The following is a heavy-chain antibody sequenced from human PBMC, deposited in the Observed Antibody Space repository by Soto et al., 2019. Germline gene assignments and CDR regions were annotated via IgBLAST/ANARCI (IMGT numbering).Heavy chain of an antibody. CDR2: FSAGGRA. CDR1: GFSFSSYA. CDR3: AKESMPEHYGDTLFDH. D-gene: IGHD4-17*01. J-gene: IGHJ4*02. V-gene: IGHV3-23*01. Sequence: AGGSLRLSCEASGFSFSSYALSWVRQDPGKGLEWVSTFSAGGRAYYADSVKGRFTIAKDFSKNTLHLQTNSLRAEDTAVYYCAKESMPEHYGDTLFDHWGQGTRVTVSS.